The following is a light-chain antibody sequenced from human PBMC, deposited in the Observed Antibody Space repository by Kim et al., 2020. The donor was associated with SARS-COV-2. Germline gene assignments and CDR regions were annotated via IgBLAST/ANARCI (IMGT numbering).Light chain of an antibody. V-gene: IGKV3-11*01. CDR2: DAA. J-gene: IGKJ4*01. CDR1: HNVDIS. CDR3: HQRGSWPPALT. Sequence: PGESATRSCRSSHNVDISLAWYQQTPGQAPRLLIYDAAVRAAGIPDRFSGSGSGTDFTLTIGSLAPEDFAIDYCHQRGSWPPALTFGGGTKVDIK.